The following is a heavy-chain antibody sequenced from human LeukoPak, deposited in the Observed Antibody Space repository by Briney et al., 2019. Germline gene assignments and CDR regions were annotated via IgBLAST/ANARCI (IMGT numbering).Heavy chain of an antibody. CDR2: INHSGST. CDR1: GGSFSGYY. CDR3: ARGGVDDIVVVVAATPFDY. D-gene: IGHD2-15*01. V-gene: IGHV4-34*01. Sequence: SETLSLTCAVYGGSFSGYYWSWIRQPPGKGLEWIGEINHSGSTNYNPSLKSRVTISVDTSKNQFSLKLSSVTAADTAVYYCARGGVDDIVVVVAATPFDYWGQGTLVTVSS. J-gene: IGHJ4*02.